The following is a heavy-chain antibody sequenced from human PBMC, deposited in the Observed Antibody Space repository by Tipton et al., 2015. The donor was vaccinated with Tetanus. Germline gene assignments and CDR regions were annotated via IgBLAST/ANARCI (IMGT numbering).Heavy chain of an antibody. CDR3: ARDLAMDDS. Sequence: SLRLSCAASGFTFSSYWMSWARQAPGKGLEWVANINEDGSVQNYVDSLKGRVTISRDNAKNLLYLQMNSLRGEDTAVYYCARDLAMDDSWGQGTLVTVSS. CDR1: GFTFSSYW. J-gene: IGHJ4*02. CDR2: INEDGSVQ. V-gene: IGHV3-7*01. D-gene: IGHD5-18*01.